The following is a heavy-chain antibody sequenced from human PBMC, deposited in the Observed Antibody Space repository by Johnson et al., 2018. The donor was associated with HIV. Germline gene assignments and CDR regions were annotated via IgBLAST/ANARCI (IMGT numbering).Heavy chain of an antibody. J-gene: IGHJ3*02. D-gene: IGHD6-13*01. Sequence: QVQLVESGGGLVKPGGSLRLSCAASGFTFSSYAMHWVRQAPGKGLEWVAVISYDGSNKYYADSVKGRFTSSRDNSKNTLYLQMNSLRAADTAVYYCARGLAADAFDIWGQGTMVTVSS. V-gene: IGHV3-30-3*01. CDR3: ARGLAADAFDI. CDR2: ISYDGSNK. CDR1: GFTFSSYA.